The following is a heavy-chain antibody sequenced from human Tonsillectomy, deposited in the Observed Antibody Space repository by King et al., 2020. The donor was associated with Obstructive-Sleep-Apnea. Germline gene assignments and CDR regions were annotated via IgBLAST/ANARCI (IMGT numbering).Heavy chain of an antibody. D-gene: IGHD3-10*01. V-gene: IGHV4-59*01. CDR1: GGSISSYY. CDR2: IYYGGDT. CDR3: ARGIHFGQYWSPFDY. J-gene: IGHJ4*02. Sequence: QLQESGPGLVKPSESLSLTCTVSGGSISSYYWSWIRQTPGKGLEWIGYIYYGGDTNYNPSLKSRVTMSVDTSKNHFSLNLRSVTAADTAVYYCARGIHFGQYWSPFDYWGQGTLVTVSS.